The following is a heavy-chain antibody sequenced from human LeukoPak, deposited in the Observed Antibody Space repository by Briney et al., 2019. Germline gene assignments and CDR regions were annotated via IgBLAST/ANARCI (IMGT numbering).Heavy chain of an antibody. CDR2: IKEDGSVR. CDR1: GFTFSDYW. J-gene: IGHJ5*02. CDR3: ATEGTDGRGSFGWFDT. D-gene: IGHD3-10*01. V-gene: IGHV3-7*01. Sequence: GGFLRLSCVASGFTFSDYWMTWVRQAPGKGLEWVANIKEDGSVRYYVDSLKGRFTISRDNAKNSLYLQLNSLRAEDTAVYYCATEGTDGRGSFGWFDTWGQGTLVTVSS.